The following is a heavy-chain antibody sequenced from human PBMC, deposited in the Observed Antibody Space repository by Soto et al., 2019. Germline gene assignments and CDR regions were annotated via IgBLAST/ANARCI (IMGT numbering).Heavy chain of an antibody. V-gene: IGHV2-5*02. CDR2: IYWDDDK. J-gene: IGHJ6*02. CDR1: GFSLSTSGVG. Sequence: QITLKESGPTLVKPTQTLTLTCTFSGFSLSTSGVGVGWIRQSPGKALEWLALIYWDDDKRYSPSLKSRLTITKDTSKNQVVLTMTNMDPVDTATYYCAAAPYCSGGSCPGAYYYGMDVWGQGTTVTVSS. CDR3: AAAPYCSGGSCPGAYYYGMDV. D-gene: IGHD2-15*01.